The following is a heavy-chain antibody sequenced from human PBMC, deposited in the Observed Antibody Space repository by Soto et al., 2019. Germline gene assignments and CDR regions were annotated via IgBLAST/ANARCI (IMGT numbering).Heavy chain of an antibody. Sequence: DVQLVESGGGLVQPGRSLRLSCAASGFTFDDYAMHWVRQAPGKGLEWVSGISWNSGSIGYADSVKGRFTISRDNAKNSLYLQMNSLRAEDTALYYCAKGWNDYYYYGMDVWGQGTTVTVSS. CDR3: AKGWNDYYYYGMDV. D-gene: IGHD1-1*01. CDR1: GFTFDDYA. V-gene: IGHV3-9*01. CDR2: ISWNSGSI. J-gene: IGHJ6*02.